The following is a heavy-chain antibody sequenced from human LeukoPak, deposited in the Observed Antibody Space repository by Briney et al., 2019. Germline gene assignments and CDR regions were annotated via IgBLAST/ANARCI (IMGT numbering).Heavy chain of an antibody. V-gene: IGHV5-51*01. D-gene: IGHD6-6*01. J-gene: IGHJ4*02. CDR2: IYHGDSNT. CDR1: GYSFTSYW. CDR3: AIYRRNIAARQYYFDY. Sequence: GEPLQISSQGPGYSFTSYWIGWVRPMPGKGLEWMGFIYHGDSNTRYNPPFQGQVTISADRSISTAYLQWSSLQASDTAIYYCAIYRRNIAARQYYFDYWGQGSLVTVSS.